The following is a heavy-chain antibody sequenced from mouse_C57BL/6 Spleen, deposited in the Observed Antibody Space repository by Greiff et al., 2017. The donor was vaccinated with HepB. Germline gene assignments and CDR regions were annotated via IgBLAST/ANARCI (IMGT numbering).Heavy chain of an antibody. CDR3: AREGYGYDGFAY. CDR2: IDPSDSYT. Sequence: QVHVKQPGAELVMPGASVKLSCKASGYTFTSYWMHWVKQRPGQGLEWIGEIDPSDSYTNYDQKFKGKSTLTVDKSSSTAYMQLSSLTSEDSAVYYCAREGYGYDGFAYWGQGTLVTVSA. D-gene: IGHD2-2*01. J-gene: IGHJ3*01. CDR1: GYTFTSYW. V-gene: IGHV1-69*01.